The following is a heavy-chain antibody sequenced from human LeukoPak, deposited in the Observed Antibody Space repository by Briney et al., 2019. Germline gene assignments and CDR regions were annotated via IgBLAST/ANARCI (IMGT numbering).Heavy chain of an antibody. J-gene: IGHJ4*02. D-gene: IGHD2-2*01. Sequence: SQTLSLTCAISGDIVSSNSAAWNWIRQSPSRGLEWLGRTYYRSKWYNDYAISVKSRITISPDTSKNQFSLQLKFVTPEDTAVYYCARLVGDQVVYWGQGTLVTVSS. CDR2: TYYRSKWYN. V-gene: IGHV6-1*01. CDR3: ARLVGDQVVY. CDR1: GDIVSSNSAA.